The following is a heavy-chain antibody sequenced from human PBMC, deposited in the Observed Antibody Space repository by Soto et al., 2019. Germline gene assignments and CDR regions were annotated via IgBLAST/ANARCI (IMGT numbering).Heavy chain of an antibody. J-gene: IGHJ4*02. CDR1: GYTFTGYY. D-gene: IGHD3-3*01. CDR3: AIDKSFYDFWSGYQPHFDY. V-gene: IGHV1-2*04. Sequence: GPSVKVSCKASGYTFTGYYMHWVRQAPGQGLEWMGWINPNSGGTNYAQKFQGWVTMTRDTSISTAYIELSRLRSDDTDVYYCAIDKSFYDFWSGYQPHFDYWGQGTLVTVSS. CDR2: INPNSGGT.